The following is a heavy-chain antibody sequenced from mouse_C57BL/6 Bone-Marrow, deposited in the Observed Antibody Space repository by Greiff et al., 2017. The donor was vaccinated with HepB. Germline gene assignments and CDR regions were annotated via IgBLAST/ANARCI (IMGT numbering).Heavy chain of an antibody. CDR3: TREGIYYDYDGFAY. V-gene: IGHV5-9-1*02. CDR1: GFTFSSYA. Sequence: EVQRVESGEGLVKPGGSLKLSCAASGFTFSSYAMSWVRQTPEKRLEWVAYISSGGDYIYYADTVKGRFTISRDNARNTLYLQISSLKSEDTAMYYCTREGIYYDYDGFAYWGQGTLVTVSA. J-gene: IGHJ3*01. D-gene: IGHD2-4*01. CDR2: ISSGGDYI.